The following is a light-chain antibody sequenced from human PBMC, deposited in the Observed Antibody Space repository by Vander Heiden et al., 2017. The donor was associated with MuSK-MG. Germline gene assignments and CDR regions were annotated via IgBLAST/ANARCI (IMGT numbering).Light chain of an antibody. Sequence: SYVLTQPPSVSVAPGQTATITCGGSNIGIRSVHWYQQKPGQAPVVVVYDDNDRPSGIPERFSGSNSGNTATLTISRVEAGDEADYYCQVWDSSSYVTFGGGTKLTVL. V-gene: IGLV3-21*02. CDR1: NIGIRS. CDR2: DDN. J-gene: IGLJ2*01. CDR3: QVWDSSSYVT.